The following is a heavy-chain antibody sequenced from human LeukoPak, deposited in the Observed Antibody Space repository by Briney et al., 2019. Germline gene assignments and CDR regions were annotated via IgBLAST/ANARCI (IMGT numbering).Heavy chain of an antibody. D-gene: IGHD3-22*01. V-gene: IGHV1-2*02. CDR2: INPNSGGT. CDR1: TFTXXX. J-gene: IGHJ4*02. CDR3: ARANPITMIVVV. Sequence: TFTXXXMHWVRQAPGQGLEWMGWINPNSGGTNYAQKFQGRVTMTRDTSISTAYMELSRLRSDDTAVYYCARANPITMIVVVWGQGTLVTVSS.